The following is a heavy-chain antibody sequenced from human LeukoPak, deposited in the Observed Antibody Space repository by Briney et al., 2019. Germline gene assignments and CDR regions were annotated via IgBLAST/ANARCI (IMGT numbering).Heavy chain of an antibody. D-gene: IGHD5-24*01. Sequence: GASVKVSCKASGYTFTGYYMHWVRQAPGQGLEWMGWINPNSGNTGYAQKFQGRVTMTRNTSINTAYMELSSLRSEDTAVYYCARWLQLDSWGQGTLVTVSS. J-gene: IGHJ4*02. V-gene: IGHV1-8*02. CDR3: ARWLQLDS. CDR1: GYTFTGYY. CDR2: INPNSGNT.